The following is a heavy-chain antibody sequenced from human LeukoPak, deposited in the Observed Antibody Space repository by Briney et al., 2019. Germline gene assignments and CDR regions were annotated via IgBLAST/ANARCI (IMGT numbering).Heavy chain of an antibody. V-gene: IGHV4-61*01. D-gene: IGHD2-15*01. CDR2: IYYSGST. Sequence: SQTLSLTCTVSGGSISSGSYYWSWIRQPPGKGLEWIGYIYYSGSTNYNPSLKSRVTISVDTSKNQFSLKLSSVTAADTAVYYCARLGYCSGGSCYSESVWGQGTMVTVSS. CDR3: ARLGYCSGGSCYSESV. CDR1: GGSISSGSYY. J-gene: IGHJ3*01.